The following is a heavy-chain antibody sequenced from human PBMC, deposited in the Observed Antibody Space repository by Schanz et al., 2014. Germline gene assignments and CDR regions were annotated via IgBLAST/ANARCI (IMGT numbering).Heavy chain of an antibody. CDR2: ISPTGSST. CDR1: GFSFSTYG. CDR3: AYYDVLTGFDY. V-gene: IGHV3-23*04. J-gene: IGHJ4*02. Sequence: EVQLVESGGGLVKPGGSLRLSCAASGFSFSTYGMTWVRQAPGKGLEWVSNISPTGSSTYYADSVKGRFTISRDNSKNTLYLQINNLRAEDTAVYYCAYYDVLTGFDYWGQGTQVTVSS. D-gene: IGHD3-9*01.